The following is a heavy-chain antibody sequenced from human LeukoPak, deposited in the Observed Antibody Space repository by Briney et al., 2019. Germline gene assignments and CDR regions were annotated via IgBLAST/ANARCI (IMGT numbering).Heavy chain of an antibody. CDR1: GSSISNYD. CDR3: AREYSSGWNNWFDP. D-gene: IGHD6-19*01. Sequence: SETLSLTCIVAGSSISNYDRSWIRQPPRKGLEWMGYVHYSGNTNYNPSLKSRVTISVDTSKNQFSLKLNSVTAADTAVYYCAREYSSGWNNWFDPWGQGTLVTVSS. CDR2: VHYSGNT. V-gene: IGHV4-59*01. J-gene: IGHJ5*02.